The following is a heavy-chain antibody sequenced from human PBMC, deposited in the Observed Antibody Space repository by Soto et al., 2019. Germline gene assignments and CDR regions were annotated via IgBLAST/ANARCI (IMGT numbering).Heavy chain of an antibody. CDR1: GGTFSSYA. CDR2: ISPILATA. D-gene: IGHD2-2*01. J-gene: IGHJ6*02. Sequence: QVQLVPSGAEVKKPGSSVKVSCKASGGTFSSYAISWVRQSPGQGLELMGGISPILATANYAQKFQGRVMITVDESTSTAYMELSSLRSEDTAVYYCARSVSFRYQLLKRGMDVWGQGTTVTVSS. V-gene: IGHV1-69*01. CDR3: ARSVSFRYQLLKRGMDV.